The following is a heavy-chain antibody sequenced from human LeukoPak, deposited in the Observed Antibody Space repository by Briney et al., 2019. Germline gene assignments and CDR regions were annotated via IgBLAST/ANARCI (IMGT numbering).Heavy chain of an antibody. CDR1: GYTFTIYG. D-gene: IGHD2-21*01. Sequence: ASVKVSFKASGYTFTIYGISWVRQAPGQGLEWMGWISAYNGNTNYAQKLQGRVTMTTDTSTSTAYMELRSLRSDDTAVYYCARALSVYSGPLAAFDIWGQGTMVTVSS. J-gene: IGHJ3*02. CDR2: ISAYNGNT. V-gene: IGHV1-18*01. CDR3: ARALSVYSGPLAAFDI.